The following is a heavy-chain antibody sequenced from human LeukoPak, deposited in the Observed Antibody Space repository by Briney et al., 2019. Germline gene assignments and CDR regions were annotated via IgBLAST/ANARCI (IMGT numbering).Heavy chain of an antibody. CDR2: IYYSGTT. CDR1: GGSFTSFY. Sequence: SETLSPTCSVSGGSFTSFYWSWIRQSPGKGLEWVGQIYYSGTTKYNPSLKSRVTISLDPSKNQFPLKLSSVTAADTAVYYCARGIVATTPYFDYRGQGTLVTVSS. CDR3: ARGIVATTPYFDY. D-gene: IGHD1-26*01. V-gene: IGHV4-59*13. J-gene: IGHJ4*02.